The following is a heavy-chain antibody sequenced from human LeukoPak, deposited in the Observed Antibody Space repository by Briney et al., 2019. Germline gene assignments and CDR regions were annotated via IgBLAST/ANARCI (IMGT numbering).Heavy chain of an antibody. CDR3: ASSPTKRLPEDY. CDR1: SDSIFTSNW. D-gene: IGHD3-16*01. J-gene: IGHJ4*02. CDR2: IFHSGST. Sequence: SETLSLTCTVSSDSIFTSNWWSWVRQPPGKGLEWIGQIFHSGSTSYSPSLKSRVTISMDKSKNQISLRLTSVTAADTAVYYCASSPTKRLPEDYCGQRTLVTVSS. V-gene: IGHV4-4*02.